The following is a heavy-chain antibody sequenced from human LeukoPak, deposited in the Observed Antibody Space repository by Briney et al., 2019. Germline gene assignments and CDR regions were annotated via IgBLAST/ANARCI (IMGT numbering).Heavy chain of an antibody. Sequence: SETLSLTCAVYGGSFSGYYWSWIRQPPGKGLEWIGEINHSGSTNYNPSLKSRVTISVDTSKNQFSLKLSSVTAADTAVYYCARGRGNSSGWRQRRVFDYWGQGTLVTVSS. CDR3: ARGRGNSSGWRQRRVFDY. CDR2: INHSGST. D-gene: IGHD6-19*01. J-gene: IGHJ4*02. V-gene: IGHV4-34*01. CDR1: GGSFSGYY.